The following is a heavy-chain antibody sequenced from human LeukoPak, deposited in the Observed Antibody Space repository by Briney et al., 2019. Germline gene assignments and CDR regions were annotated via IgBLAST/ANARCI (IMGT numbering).Heavy chain of an antibody. CDR3: ARGRPAAAGVGY. CDR1: GYTFTSYD. D-gene: IGHD6-13*01. CDR2: MNPNSGNT. V-gene: IGHV1-8*01. Sequence: ASVKVSCKASGYTFTSYDINWVRQATGRGLEWMGWMNPNSGNTGYAQKFQGRVTMTRNTSISTAYMELSSLRSEDTAVYYCARGRPAAAGVGYWGQGTLVTVSS. J-gene: IGHJ4*02.